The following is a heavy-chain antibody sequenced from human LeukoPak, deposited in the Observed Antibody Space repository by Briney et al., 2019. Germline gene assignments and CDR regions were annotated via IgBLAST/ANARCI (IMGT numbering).Heavy chain of an antibody. Sequence: SVKVSCKASGYTFTAYYMHWVRQAPGQGLEWMGGIIPIFGTANYAQKFQGRVTITADESTSTAYMELSSLRSEDTAVYYCASLTTVTHGGDYWGQGTLVTVSS. CDR3: ASLTTVTHGGDY. CDR2: IIPIFGTA. D-gene: IGHD4-17*01. J-gene: IGHJ4*02. V-gene: IGHV1-69*13. CDR1: GYTFTAYY.